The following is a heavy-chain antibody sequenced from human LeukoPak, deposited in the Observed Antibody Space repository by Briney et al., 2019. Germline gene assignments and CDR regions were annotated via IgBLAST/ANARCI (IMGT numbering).Heavy chain of an antibody. D-gene: IGHD3-22*01. J-gene: IGHJ4*02. CDR2: MNSDGSTT. CDR3: ARANYYRFDY. V-gene: IGHV3-74*01. CDR1: GFTFSSYA. Sequence: PGGSLRLSCAASGFTFSSYAMSWVRQAPGKGLVWVSRMNSDGSTTNYADSVMGRFTISRDNAKNTLFLQINSLRAEDTAVYYCARANYYRFDYWGQGTLVTVSS.